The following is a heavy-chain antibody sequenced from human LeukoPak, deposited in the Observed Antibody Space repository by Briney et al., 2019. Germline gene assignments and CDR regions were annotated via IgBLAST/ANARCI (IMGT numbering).Heavy chain of an antibody. J-gene: IGHJ3*02. CDR1: GFTFSDYY. Sequence: GGSLRLPCAASGFTFSDYYMGWIRQAPGKGLEWVSYISSSGSTIYYADSVKGRFTISRDNAKNSLYLQMNSLRAEDTAVYYCARIAGGYSRGAFDIWGQGTMVTVSS. D-gene: IGHD3-22*01. CDR3: ARIAGGYSRGAFDI. V-gene: IGHV3-11*01. CDR2: ISSSGSTI.